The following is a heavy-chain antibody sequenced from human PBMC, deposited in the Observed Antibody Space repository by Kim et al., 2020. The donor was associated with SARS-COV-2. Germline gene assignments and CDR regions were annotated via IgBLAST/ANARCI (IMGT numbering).Heavy chain of an antibody. CDR1: GGSISSSSYY. V-gene: IGHV4-39*01. CDR2: IYYSGST. J-gene: IGHJ4*02. D-gene: IGHD2-2*01. Sequence: SETLSLTCTVSGGSISSSSYYWGWIRQPPGKGLEWIGSIYYSGSTYYNPSLKSRVTISVDTSQNQFSLKLSSVTAADTAVYYCARHVRCTSTTCYPDYCGQGTLVTVSS. CDR3: ARHVRCTSTTCYPDY.